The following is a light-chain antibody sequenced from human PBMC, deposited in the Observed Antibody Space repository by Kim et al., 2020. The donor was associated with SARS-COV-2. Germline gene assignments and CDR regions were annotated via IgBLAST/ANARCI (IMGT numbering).Light chain of an antibody. CDR3: EQYFSVPLT. V-gene: IGKV1-NL1*01. Sequence: ASIGDRVHVTVRASQVIGNSLVWYQQKSGQAPNSLVYTSSRLHSGVPSRFSGSGSGTDYTLTISSLQPEDFATYYCEQYFSVPLTFGGGTKVDIK. CDR2: TSS. CDR1: QVIGNS. J-gene: IGKJ4*01.